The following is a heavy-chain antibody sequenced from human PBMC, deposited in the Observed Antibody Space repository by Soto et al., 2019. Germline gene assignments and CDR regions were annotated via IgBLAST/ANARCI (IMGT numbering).Heavy chain of an antibody. CDR3: ARSIMGATIVTTMHDY. V-gene: IGHV1-69*13. D-gene: IGHD1-26*01. Sequence: SVKVSCKASGGTFSSYAISWVRQAPGQGLEWMGGIIPIFGTANYAQKFQGRVTITADESTSTAYMELSSLRSEDTAVYYCARSIMGATIVTTMHDYWGQGTLVTVSS. J-gene: IGHJ4*02. CDR1: GGTFSSYA. CDR2: IIPIFGTA.